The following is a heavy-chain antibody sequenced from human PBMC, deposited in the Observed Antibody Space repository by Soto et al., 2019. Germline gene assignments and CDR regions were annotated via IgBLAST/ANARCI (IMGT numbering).Heavy chain of an antibody. Sequence: PSAPLSLTCTVSGGSISSSSYSWGWIRQPPGKGLEWIGSIYYSGSTYYNPSLKSRVTISVDTSKNQFSLKLSSVTAADTAVYYCAREEAVAGYYYYGMDVWGQGTTVT. J-gene: IGHJ6*02. D-gene: IGHD6-19*01. CDR2: IYYSGST. V-gene: IGHV4-39*02. CDR3: AREEAVAGYYYYGMDV. CDR1: GGSISSSSYS.